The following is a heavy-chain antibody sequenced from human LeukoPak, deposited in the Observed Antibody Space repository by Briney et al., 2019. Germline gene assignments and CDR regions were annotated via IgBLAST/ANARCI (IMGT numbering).Heavy chain of an antibody. V-gene: IGHV3-11*04. D-gene: IGHD3-22*01. J-gene: IGHJ3*02. CDR2: ISSSGSTI. CDR3: ARRKQYYYDSSGYYPHDAFDI. Sequence: GGSLRLSCAASGFTFSDYYMSWIRQAPGKGLEWVSYISSSGSTIYYADSVKGRFTISRDNAKNSLYLQMNSLRAEDTAVYYCARRKQYYYDSSGYYPHDAFDIWGQGTMVTVSS. CDR1: GFTFSDYY.